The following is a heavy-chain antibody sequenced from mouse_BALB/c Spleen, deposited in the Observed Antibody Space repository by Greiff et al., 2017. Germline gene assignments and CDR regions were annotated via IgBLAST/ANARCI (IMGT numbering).Heavy chain of an antibody. V-gene: IGHV1-9*01. J-gene: IGHJ4*01. CDR3: ARREEDYAMDY. Sequence: VQRVESGAELMKPGASVKISCKATGYTFSSYWIEWVKQRPGHGLEWIGEILPGSGSTNYNEKFKGKATFTADTSSNTAYMQLSSLTSEDSAVYYCARREEDYAMDYWGQGTSVTVSS. CDR1: GYTFSSYW. CDR2: ILPGSGST.